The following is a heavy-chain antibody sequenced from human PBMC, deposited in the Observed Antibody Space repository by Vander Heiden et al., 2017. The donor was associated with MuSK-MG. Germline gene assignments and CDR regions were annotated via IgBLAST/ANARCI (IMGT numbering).Heavy chain of an antibody. J-gene: IGHJ4*02. D-gene: IGHD6-13*01. CDR1: GYSFTSSW. V-gene: IGHV5-51*03. CDR2: IYTGDSDT. Sequence: EVQLVQSGAEVKKPGESLMIPWTGPGYSFTSSWIGWVRQMPGKGLEWMGIIYTGDSDTRYSPTVQGQVTISADKSISTAYLQWSRMKASDTAMYYCARRDIAAAGNDDYWGQGTLVTVSS. CDR3: ARRDIAAAGNDDY.